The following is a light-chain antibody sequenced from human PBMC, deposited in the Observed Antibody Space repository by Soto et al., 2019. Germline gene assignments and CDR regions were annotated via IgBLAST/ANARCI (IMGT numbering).Light chain of an antibody. J-gene: IGKJ4*01. V-gene: IGKV1-39*01. CDR1: QSISSY. CDR2: AAS. CDR3: QQSYSTPLT. Sequence: DIQMTQSPSSLSESVGDRVTITCRASQSISSYLNWYQQKPGKAPKLLIYAASSLQSGVPSRFSGSGSGTDFTLTISSLQPEDFATYNCQQSYSTPLTFGGGTKVEIK.